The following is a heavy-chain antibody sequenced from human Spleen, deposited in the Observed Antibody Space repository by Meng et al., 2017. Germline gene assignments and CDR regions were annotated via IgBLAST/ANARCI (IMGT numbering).Heavy chain of an antibody. Sequence: QVQQVQSGAEVKKPGASVKVSCKASGYTFSNYLIHWVRQAPGQSPEWMGWVIAANGNTKYSQRFQGRVTINVDTSASKAYLEVSRLRSEDTAVYYCAKALGWGSSPDYWGQGILVTVSS. V-gene: IGHV1-3*01. CDR1: GYTFSNYL. D-gene: IGHD2-21*01. CDR3: AKALGWGSSPDY. CDR2: VIAANGNT. J-gene: IGHJ4*02.